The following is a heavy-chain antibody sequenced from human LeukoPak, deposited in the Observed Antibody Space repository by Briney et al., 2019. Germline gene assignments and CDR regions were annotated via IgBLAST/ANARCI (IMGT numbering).Heavy chain of an antibody. J-gene: IGHJ2*01. V-gene: IGHV3-20*04. Sequence: GGSLRLSCAASGFTFDDYGMSWVRQAPGKGLEWVSGIDRNGDSTGYADSVEGRFTISRDNAKNSLYLQMDSLRAEDTALYYCAKDSGSSSWYWYFDLWGRGTLVTVSS. CDR3: AKDSGSSSWYWYFDL. CDR2: IDRNGDST. CDR1: GFTFDDYG. D-gene: IGHD6-13*01.